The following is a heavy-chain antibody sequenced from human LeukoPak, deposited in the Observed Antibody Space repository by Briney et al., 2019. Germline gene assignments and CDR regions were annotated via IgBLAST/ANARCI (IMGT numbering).Heavy chain of an antibody. CDR2: IYSSGNT. V-gene: IGHV4-39*07. Sequence: PSETLSLTCAVSGASISSSNYYWGWVRQSPGKGLEWIGNIYSSGNTYYNASLKSRVTISLDMSKNQFSLKLSSVTAADTAVYYCARVRDRIQLWPKNKDSYCYMDVWGKGTTVTVSS. D-gene: IGHD5-18*01. CDR1: GASISSSNYY. CDR3: ARVRDRIQLWPKNKDSYCYMDV. J-gene: IGHJ6*03.